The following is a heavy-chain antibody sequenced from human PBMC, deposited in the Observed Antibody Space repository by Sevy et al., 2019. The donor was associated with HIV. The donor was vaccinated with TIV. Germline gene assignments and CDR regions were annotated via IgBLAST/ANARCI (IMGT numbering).Heavy chain of an antibody. Sequence: SETLSLTCAVYGGSFSGYYWSWIRQPPGKGLEWIGEINHSGSTNYNPSLKSRVTISVDTSKNRLSLKLSSVTAADTAVYYCACRYSSGWYLSPKLKNWFDPWGQGTLVTVSS. CDR3: ACRYSSGWYLSPKLKNWFDP. CDR2: INHSGST. D-gene: IGHD6-19*01. CDR1: GGSFSGYY. J-gene: IGHJ5*02. V-gene: IGHV4-34*01.